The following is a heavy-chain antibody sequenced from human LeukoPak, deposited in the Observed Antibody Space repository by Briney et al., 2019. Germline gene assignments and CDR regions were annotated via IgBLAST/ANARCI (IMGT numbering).Heavy chain of an antibody. Sequence: SQTLSLTCTVSGGSISSGSYYWSWIRQPTGKGLEWIGRIYTSGSTNYNPSLKSRVTISVDTSKNQFSLKLSSVTAADTAVYYCARATIGIVGFFDYWGQGTLVTVSS. CDR2: IYTSGST. CDR3: ARATIGIVGFFDY. J-gene: IGHJ4*02. CDR1: GGSISSGSYY. V-gene: IGHV4-61*02. D-gene: IGHD3-22*01.